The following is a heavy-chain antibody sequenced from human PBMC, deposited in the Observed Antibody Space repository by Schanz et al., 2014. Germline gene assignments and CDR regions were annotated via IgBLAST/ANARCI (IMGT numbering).Heavy chain of an antibody. Sequence: GPEVKEPGASVKVSCEASGYTFTSYGINWVRQAPGQGLEWMGWINPNTGGTNFAQKFQGWVTVTRDTSISTVYMELSRVTYEDTAVYYCARDDRAYYYGMDVWGQGTTVTVSS. V-gene: IGHV1-2*04. D-gene: IGHD3-22*01. CDR1: GYTFTSYG. CDR3: ARDDRAYYYGMDV. CDR2: INPNTGGT. J-gene: IGHJ6*02.